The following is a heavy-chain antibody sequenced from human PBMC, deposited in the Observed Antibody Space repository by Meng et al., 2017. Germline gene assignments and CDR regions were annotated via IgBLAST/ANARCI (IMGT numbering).Heavy chain of an antibody. D-gene: IGHD3-22*01. V-gene: IGHV4-39*07. J-gene: IGHJ3*02. CDR2: IYYSGST. Sequence: LRESGPGLVKPSETLSPTCPVSVGSISSSSYYWGWIRQPPGKGLEWIGSIYYSGSTYYNPSLKSRVTISVDTSKNRFSLKLSSVTAADTAVYYCARDASITMILVVTPDAFDIWGQGTMVTVSS. CDR1: VGSISSSSYY. CDR3: ARDASITMILVVTPDAFDI.